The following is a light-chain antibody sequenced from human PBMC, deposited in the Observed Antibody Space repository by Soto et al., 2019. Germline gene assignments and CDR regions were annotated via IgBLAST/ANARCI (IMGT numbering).Light chain of an antibody. Sequence: ELTQSPATRSVSPGEGATLSCRANQSIDTLLAWYQQKPGQAPRLLIYRASTRATDIPARFSDSGSGTEFTLTISSLKPDDFATYYCQQYYSYPWTFGQGTKVDIK. CDR1: QSIDTL. CDR3: QQYYSYPWT. J-gene: IGKJ1*01. CDR2: RAS. V-gene: IGKV3-15*01.